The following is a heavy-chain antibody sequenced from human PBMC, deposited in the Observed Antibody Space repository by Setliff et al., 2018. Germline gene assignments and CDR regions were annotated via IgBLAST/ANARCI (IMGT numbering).Heavy chain of an antibody. Sequence: GGSLRLSCAASGFTFSSYWMHWVRQAPGKGLVWVSRINPDGSTTSYADSVKGRFTISRDNAKNTVYLQMNSLRAEDTAVYYCARDPTRKFDSWGQGTLVTVSS. CDR1: GFTFSSYW. CDR3: ARDPTRKFDS. V-gene: IGHV3-74*01. CDR2: INPDGSTT. J-gene: IGHJ4*02.